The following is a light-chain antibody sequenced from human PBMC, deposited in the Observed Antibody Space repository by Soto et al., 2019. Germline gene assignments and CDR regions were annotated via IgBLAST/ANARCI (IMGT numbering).Light chain of an antibody. J-gene: IGLJ3*02. CDR1: SSNIGAGYD. CDR2: GNS. Sequence: QSVLTQPPSVSGAPGQRVTISCTGNSSNIGAGYDVHWYQQLPGKAPKLLIFGNSHRPSGVPDRFFGSKSGTSASLAISGLRSEDEADYYCVAWDDSLSGWVFGGGTKVTVL. CDR3: VAWDDSLSGWV. V-gene: IGLV1-40*01.